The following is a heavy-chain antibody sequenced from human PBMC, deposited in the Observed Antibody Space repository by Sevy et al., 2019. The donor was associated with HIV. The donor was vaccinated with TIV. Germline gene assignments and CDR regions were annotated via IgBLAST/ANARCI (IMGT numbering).Heavy chain of an antibody. CDR1: GFTFSSHA. Sequence: GGSLRLSCVASGFTFSSHAMNWVRQVPGKGLEWVSSIGTNGDGRYYADPVKGRFTISRDNSKSTLYLQMNSLRAEDTALYYCSKPIYFYDNSGYSGDYWGQGIRVTVSS. CDR2: IGTNGDGR. V-gene: IGHV3-23*01. J-gene: IGHJ4*02. D-gene: IGHD3-22*01. CDR3: SKPIYFYDNSGYSGDY.